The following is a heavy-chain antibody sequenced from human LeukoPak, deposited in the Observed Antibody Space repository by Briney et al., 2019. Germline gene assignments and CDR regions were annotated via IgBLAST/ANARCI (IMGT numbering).Heavy chain of an antibody. Sequence: GGSLKLSCAASGFMFDDHGMSWVRQAPGKGLEWVAVISYDGSNKYYADSVKGRFTISRDNSKNTLYLQMNSLRAEDTAVYYCASPNYYGSGSYSSPFDYWGQGTLVTVSS. CDR2: ISYDGSNK. CDR1: GFMFDDHG. D-gene: IGHD3-10*01. J-gene: IGHJ4*02. V-gene: IGHV3-30*03. CDR3: ASPNYYGSGSYSSPFDY.